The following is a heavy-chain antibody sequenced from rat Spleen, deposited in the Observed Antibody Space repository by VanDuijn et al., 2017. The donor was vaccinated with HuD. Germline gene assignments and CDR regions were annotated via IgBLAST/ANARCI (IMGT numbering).Heavy chain of an antibody. CDR2: ITSGGSNT. CDR1: GFTFSSFA. D-gene: IGHD1-4*01. J-gene: IGHJ2*01. V-gene: IGHV5-25*01. Sequence: EVQLVESGGGLVQPGRSLKLSCAASGFTFSSFAMAWVRQAPKKGLEWVATITSGGSNTYYPDSVKGRFTISRDNAKSTLYLQMDSLRSEDTATYYCALYPFDYWGQGVMVTVSS. CDR3: ALYPFDY.